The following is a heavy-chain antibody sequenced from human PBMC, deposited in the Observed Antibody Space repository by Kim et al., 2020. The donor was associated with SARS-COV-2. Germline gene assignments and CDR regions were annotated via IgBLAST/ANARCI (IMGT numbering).Heavy chain of an antibody. Sequence: GGSLRLSCAASGFTFSSYAMHWVRQAPGKGLEWVSVISYDGSNKYYADSVKGRFTISRDNSKNTLYLQMNSLRAEDTAVYYCARGRGLQGLDYWGQGTLVTVSS. CDR2: ISYDGSNK. CDR3: ARGRGLQGLDY. V-gene: IGHV3-30*04. CDR1: GFTFSSYA. J-gene: IGHJ4*02. D-gene: IGHD1-26*01.